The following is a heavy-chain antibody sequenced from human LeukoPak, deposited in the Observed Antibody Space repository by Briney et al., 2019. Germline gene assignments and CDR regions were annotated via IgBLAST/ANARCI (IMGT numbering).Heavy chain of an antibody. D-gene: IGHD1-26*01. CDR3: ARTIKSGNYYWFDP. Sequence: SETLSHTCTVSGGSISNYYWSWIRQPPGEGLEWIGFISYTGSTNYNPSLKSRVAVSVDTSKNQFSLKVTSVTAADTAVYYCARTIKSGNYYWFDPWGQGTLVTVSS. J-gene: IGHJ5*02. CDR1: GGSISNYY. CDR2: ISYTGST. V-gene: IGHV4-59*01.